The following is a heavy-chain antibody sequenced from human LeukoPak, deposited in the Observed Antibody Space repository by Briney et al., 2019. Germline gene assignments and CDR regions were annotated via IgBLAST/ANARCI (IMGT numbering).Heavy chain of an antibody. CDR1: GGSISSYY. V-gene: IGHV4-59*01. J-gene: IGHJ4*02. CDR2: IYYSGST. Sequence: SETLSLTCTVSGGSISSYYWSWIRQPPGKGLEWIGYIYYSGSTNYNPSLKSRVTISVDTSKNQFSLKLSSVTAADTAVYYCARGAREDTAMVIGGYFDYWGQGTLVTVSS. CDR3: ARGAREDTAMVIGGYFDY. D-gene: IGHD5-18*01.